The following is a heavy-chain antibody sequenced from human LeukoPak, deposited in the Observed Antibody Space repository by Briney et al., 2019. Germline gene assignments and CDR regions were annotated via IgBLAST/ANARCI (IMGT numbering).Heavy chain of an antibody. CDR1: GYTFTGYY. J-gene: IGHJ4*02. Sequence: GASVKVSCKASGYTFTGYYMHWVRQAPGQGLEWMGWINPNSGGTNYAQKFQGRVTMTRDTSISTAYMELSRLRSHDTAVYYRARSYGSSIRSPSPSDYWGQGTLVTVSS. V-gene: IGHV1-2*02. CDR2: INPNSGGT. D-gene: IGHD6-6*01. CDR3: ARSYGSSIRSPSPSDY.